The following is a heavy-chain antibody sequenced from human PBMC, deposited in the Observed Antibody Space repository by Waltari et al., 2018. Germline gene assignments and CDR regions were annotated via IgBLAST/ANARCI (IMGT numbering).Heavy chain of an antibody. V-gene: IGHV4-39*07. D-gene: IGHD3-10*01. J-gene: IGHJ4*02. Sequence: QLQLQESGPGLVKPSETLSLTCTVSGGSLCTSSYYWGWIRQPPGKGLEWIGSIYYSGSTYYNPSLKSRVTISVDTSKNQFSLKLSSVTAADTAVYYCARRWGSGSYFDYWGQGTLVTVSS. CDR3: ARRWGSGSYFDY. CDR2: IYYSGST. CDR1: GGSLCTSSYY.